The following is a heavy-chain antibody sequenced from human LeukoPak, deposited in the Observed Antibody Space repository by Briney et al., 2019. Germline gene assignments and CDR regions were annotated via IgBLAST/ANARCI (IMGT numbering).Heavy chain of an antibody. V-gene: IGHV4-61*02. CDR3: ARDYDVLTAYPPTQLFDP. J-gene: IGHJ5*02. Sequence: SETLSLTCTVSGGSISSGSYYWSWIRQPAGKGLEWIGRIYTSGSTNYNPSLKSRVTISVDTSKNQFSLKLSSVPAADTAVYYCARDYDVLTAYPPTQLFDPWGQGTLVTVSS. CDR1: GGSISSGSYY. CDR2: IYTSGST. D-gene: IGHD3-9*01.